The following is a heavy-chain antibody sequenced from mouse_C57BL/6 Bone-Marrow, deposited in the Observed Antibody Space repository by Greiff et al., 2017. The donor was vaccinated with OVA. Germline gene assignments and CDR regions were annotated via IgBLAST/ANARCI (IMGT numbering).Heavy chain of an antibody. D-gene: IGHD2-1*01. V-gene: IGHV1-82*01. CDR1: GYAFSSSW. Sequence: QVQLQQSGPELVKPGASVKISCKASGYAFSSSWMNWVKQRPGKGLEWIGRIYPGDGETNSNGKFKGKATLTADKTSSTAYMQLSSLTSEDSAVYFCARSSLYRDAIDYWGQGTSVTVSS. CDR2: IYPGDGET. J-gene: IGHJ4*01. CDR3: ARSSLYRDAIDY.